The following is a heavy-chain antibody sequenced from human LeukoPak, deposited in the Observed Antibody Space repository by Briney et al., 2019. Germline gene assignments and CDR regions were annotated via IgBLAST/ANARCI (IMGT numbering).Heavy chain of an antibody. CDR3: ARAHYDFWSGYYYFDY. J-gene: IGHJ4*02. Sequence: SETLSLTCTVSGGSVSSGSYYWSWIWQPPGKGLEWIGYIYYSGSTYYNPSLKSRVTISVDRSKNQFSLKLSSVTAADTAVYYCARAHYDFWSGYYYFDYWGQGTLVTVSS. V-gene: IGHV4-61*01. D-gene: IGHD3-3*01. CDR2: IYYSGST. CDR1: GGSVSSGSYY.